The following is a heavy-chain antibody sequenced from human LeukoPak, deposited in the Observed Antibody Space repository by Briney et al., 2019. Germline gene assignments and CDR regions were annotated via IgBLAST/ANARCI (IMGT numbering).Heavy chain of an antibody. CDR3: ARGPRRGTMVRGVIM. D-gene: IGHD3-10*01. V-gene: IGHV4-34*01. Sequence: SETLSLTCAVYGGSFSGYYWSWTRQPPGKGLEWIGEINHSGSTNYNPSLKSRVTISVDTSKNQFSLKLSSVTAADTAVYYCARGPRRGTMVRGVIMWGQGTLVTVSS. CDR2: INHSGST. J-gene: IGHJ4*02. CDR1: GGSFSGYY.